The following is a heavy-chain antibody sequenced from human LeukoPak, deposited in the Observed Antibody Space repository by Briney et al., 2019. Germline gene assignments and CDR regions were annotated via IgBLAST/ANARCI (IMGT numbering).Heavy chain of an antibody. CDR1: GFTFSSYS. V-gene: IGHV3-23*01. CDR3: ARAAMVRGVDYFDY. CDR2: ISGSGGST. J-gene: IGHJ4*02. D-gene: IGHD3-10*01. Sequence: GESPRLSCAASGFTFSSYSMSWVRQAPGKGLEWVSVISGSGGSTYYADSVKGRFTISRDNSKNSLYLQMNSLRAEDTAVYYCARAAMVRGVDYFDYWGQGTLVTVSS.